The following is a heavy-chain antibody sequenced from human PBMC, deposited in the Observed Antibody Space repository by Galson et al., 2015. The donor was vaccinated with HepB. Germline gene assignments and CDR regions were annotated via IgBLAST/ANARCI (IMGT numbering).Heavy chain of an antibody. V-gene: IGHV3-30*18. CDR2: ISFDGSNQ. Sequence: SLRLSCAVSGFTFRNYGMHWVRQAPGKRLEWVAAISFDGSNQDYVESVKGRFTISRDNSKNTLYLQMSSLRPGDTAVYYCAKDLNQALHYYDHWGQGTLVTVSS. CDR1: GFTFRNYG. CDR3: AKDLNQALHYYDH. D-gene: IGHD3-16*02. J-gene: IGHJ4*02.